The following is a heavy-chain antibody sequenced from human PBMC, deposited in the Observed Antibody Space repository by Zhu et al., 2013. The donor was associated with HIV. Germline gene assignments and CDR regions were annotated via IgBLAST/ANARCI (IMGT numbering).Heavy chain of an antibody. CDR2: INPNSGGT. V-gene: IGHV1-2*02. J-gene: IGHJ6*02. CDR3: ARDFPVAGYFRGMDV. CDR1: GYTFTGYY. D-gene: IGHD6-19*01. Sequence: QVQLVQSGAEVRKPGASVKVSCKASGYTFTGYYMHWVRQAPGQGLEWMGWINPNSGGTNYAQKFQGRVTITRDTSIRTAYMGLSRLKSDDTAVYYCARDFPVAGYFRGMDVWGQGTTVTVSS.